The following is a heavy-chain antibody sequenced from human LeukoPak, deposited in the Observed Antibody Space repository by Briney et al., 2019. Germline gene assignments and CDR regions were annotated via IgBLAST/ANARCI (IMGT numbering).Heavy chain of an antibody. CDR1: GGSISSHY. D-gene: IGHD3-22*01. CDR2: IYYSVST. J-gene: IGHJ4*02. Sequence: SETLSLTCTVSGGSISSHYWSWIRQPPGKGLEWIGYIYYSVSTNYNPSLKSRVTISVDTPKNRFSLKLSSVTAADTAVYYCARVPGYYDSSGYYYYFDYWGQGTLVTVSS. V-gene: IGHV4-59*11. CDR3: ARVPGYYDSSGYYYYFDY.